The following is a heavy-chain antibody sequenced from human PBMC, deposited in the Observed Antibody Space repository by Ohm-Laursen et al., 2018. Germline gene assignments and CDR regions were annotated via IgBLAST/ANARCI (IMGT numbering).Heavy chain of an antibody. CDR1: GFTFRSYS. D-gene: IGHD2-21*02. Sequence: SLRLSCAASGFTFRSYSMNWVRQAPGKGLEWVSSITSGYSYIYNADSVKGRFTISRDDAKNSLFLQMNSLRVEDTAVYYCARDLRAYCGGDCYSPPSNFDIWGQGTMVTVPS. CDR3: ARDLRAYCGGDCYSPPSNFDI. J-gene: IGHJ3*02. V-gene: IGHV3-21*01. CDR2: ITSGYSYI.